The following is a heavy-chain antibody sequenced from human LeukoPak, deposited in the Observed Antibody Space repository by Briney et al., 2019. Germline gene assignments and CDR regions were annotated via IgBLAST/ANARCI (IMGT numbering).Heavy chain of an antibody. CDR1: GGSISSYY. CDR3: ASLAPPGIAAAGTPDFDY. CDR2: IYTSGST. Sequence: SETLSLTCTVSGGSISSYYWSWIRQPAGKGLEWIGRIYTSGSTNYNPSLKSRVTMSVDTSKNQFSLKLSSVTAADTAVYYCASLAPPGIAAAGTPDFDYWGQGTLVTVSS. V-gene: IGHV4-4*07. J-gene: IGHJ4*02. D-gene: IGHD6-13*01.